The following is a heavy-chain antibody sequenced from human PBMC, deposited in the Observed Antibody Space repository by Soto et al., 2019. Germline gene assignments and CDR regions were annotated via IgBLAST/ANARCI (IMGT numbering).Heavy chain of an antibody. J-gene: IGHJ6*02. Sequence: SETLSLTCAVYGGSFSGSYWTWIRQSPGKGLEWIGKINHSGSTKYNPSLKSRVTISVGTSKDHLSMKLSCVSAADTAVYSCAAEEVVYWSTKGYYGLDVWGPGTTVTVSS. CDR3: AAEEVVYWSTKGYYGLDV. D-gene: IGHD2-8*02. CDR1: GGSFSGSY. CDR2: INHSGST. V-gene: IGHV4-34*01.